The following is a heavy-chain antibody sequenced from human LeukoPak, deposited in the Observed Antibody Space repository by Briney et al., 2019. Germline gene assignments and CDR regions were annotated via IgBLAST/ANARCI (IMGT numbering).Heavy chain of an antibody. Sequence: GGSLRLSCAASGFTFSSYAMSWVRQAPGKGLEWVSDISGSGGSTYYADSVKGRFTISRDSSKNTLYLQMNRLRAEDTAVYYCAKRGLAAALFRWGQGTLVTVSS. CDR1: GFTFSSYA. CDR3: AKRGLAAALFR. J-gene: IGHJ4*02. CDR2: ISGSGGST. V-gene: IGHV3-23*01. D-gene: IGHD6-13*01.